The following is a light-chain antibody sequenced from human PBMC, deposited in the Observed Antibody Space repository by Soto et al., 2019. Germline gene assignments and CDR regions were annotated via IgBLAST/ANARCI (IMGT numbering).Light chain of an antibody. Sequence: IVMTQSPVTLSVSPGEGAALSCRASQSVASNLAWYQQKPGQATRLLIYAASTRVTGTPARFSGSGSGTEFTLTISGLQPEDFEIYYCQQYDTCPLYTFGQGTKLEIK. CDR3: QQYDTCPLYT. CDR1: QSVASN. CDR2: AAS. V-gene: IGKV3-15*01. J-gene: IGKJ2*01.